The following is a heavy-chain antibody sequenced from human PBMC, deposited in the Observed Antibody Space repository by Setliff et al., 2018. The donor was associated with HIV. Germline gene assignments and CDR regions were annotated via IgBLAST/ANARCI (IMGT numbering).Heavy chain of an antibody. J-gene: IGHJ6*03. V-gene: IGHV2-5*02. D-gene: IGHD3-3*01. Sequence: SGPTLVNPTQTLTLTCTFSGFSLSTSGVGVGWIRQPPGKALEWLAVIYWDDDKRYSPSLKSRVTITKDTSKNQVVLTMTNMDPVDTATYYCAHTTSFDFWTPGPMDVWGKGTTVTSP. CDR2: IYWDDDK. CDR3: AHTTSFDFWTPGPMDV. CDR1: GFSLSTSGVG.